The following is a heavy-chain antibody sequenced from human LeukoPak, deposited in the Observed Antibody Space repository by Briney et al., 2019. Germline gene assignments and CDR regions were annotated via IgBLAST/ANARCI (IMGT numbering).Heavy chain of an antibody. Sequence: GGSLRLPCAASGFTFSSYWMHWVRQAPGKGLVWVSRINSDGSSTRYADSLKGRFTISGDNAKNTLYLQMNSLRAEDTAVYYCARGCVVVAAPLDYWGQGTLGTVSS. D-gene: IGHD2-15*01. CDR3: ARGCVVVAAPLDY. V-gene: IGHV3-74*01. J-gene: IGHJ4*02. CDR1: GFTFSSYW. CDR2: INSDGSST.